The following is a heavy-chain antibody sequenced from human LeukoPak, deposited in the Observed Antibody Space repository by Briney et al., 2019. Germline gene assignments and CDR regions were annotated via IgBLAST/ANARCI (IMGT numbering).Heavy chain of an antibody. V-gene: IGHV4-34*01. CDR1: GGSFSGYY. D-gene: IGHD2/OR15-2a*01. Sequence: SETLSLTCAVYGGSFSGYYWSWTRQPPGKGLEWIGEINHSGSTNYNPSLKSRITISIDTSKNQFSLRLTSVTAADTAVYYCARGGAGRAGNWGQGTLVTVSS. J-gene: IGHJ4*02. CDR2: INHSGST. CDR3: ARGGAGRAGN.